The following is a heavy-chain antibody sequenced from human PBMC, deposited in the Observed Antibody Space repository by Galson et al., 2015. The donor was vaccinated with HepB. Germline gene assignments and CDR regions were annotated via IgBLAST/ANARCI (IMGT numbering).Heavy chain of an antibody. CDR2: FDPEDGET. CDR3: ATDYRLCSSTSCYEDY. Sequence: SVKVSCKVSGYTLTELSMHWVRQAPGKGLEWMGGFDPEDGETIYAQKFQGRVTMTEDTSTDTADMELSSLRSEDTAVDYCATDYRLCSSTSCYEDYWGQGTLVTVSS. D-gene: IGHD2-2*01. J-gene: IGHJ4*02. CDR1: GYTLTELS. V-gene: IGHV1-24*01.